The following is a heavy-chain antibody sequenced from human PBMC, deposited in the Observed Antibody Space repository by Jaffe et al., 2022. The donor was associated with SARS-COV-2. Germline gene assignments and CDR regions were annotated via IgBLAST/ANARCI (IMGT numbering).Heavy chain of an antibody. V-gene: IGHV1-2*06. CDR1: GYTFTGYY. Sequence: QVQLVQSGAEVKKPGASVKVSCKASGYTFTGYYMHWVRQAPGQGLEWMGRINPNSGGTNYAQKFQGRVTMTRDTSISTAYMELSRLRSDDTAVYYCAREGHSEVSGYYYYGMDVWGQGTTVTVSS. D-gene: IGHD3-10*01. J-gene: IGHJ6*02. CDR3: AREGHSEVSGYYYYGMDV. CDR2: INPNSGGT.